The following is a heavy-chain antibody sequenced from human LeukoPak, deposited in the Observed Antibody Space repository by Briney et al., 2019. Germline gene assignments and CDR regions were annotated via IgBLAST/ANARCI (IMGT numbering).Heavy chain of an antibody. J-gene: IGHJ6*03. D-gene: IGHD2-15*01. CDR2: IIPISGTA. CDR3: ARDALGYCRGGSCYANYYYYYMDV. V-gene: IGHV1-69*05. Sequence: ASVKVSCKASGYTFTGYYMHWVRQAPGQGLEWMGGIIPISGTAYYAQKFQGRVTITTDESTSTAYMELSSLRSEDTAVYYCARDALGYCRGGSCYANYYYYYMDVWGKGTTVTVSS. CDR1: GYTFTGYY.